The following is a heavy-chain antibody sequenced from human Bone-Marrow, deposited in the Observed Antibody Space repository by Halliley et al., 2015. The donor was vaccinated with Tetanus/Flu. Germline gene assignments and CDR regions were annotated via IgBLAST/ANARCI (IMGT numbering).Heavy chain of an antibody. CDR3: ARDGDSGSGADY. J-gene: IGHJ4*02. Sequence: LGWVSIIYSDGRIFYADSVTGRFAISRDNSRNTLYLEIHNLRADDTAVYYCARDGDSGSGADYWGQGTLVTVSS. D-gene: IGHD6-19*01. V-gene: IGHV3-53*01. CDR2: IYSDGRI.